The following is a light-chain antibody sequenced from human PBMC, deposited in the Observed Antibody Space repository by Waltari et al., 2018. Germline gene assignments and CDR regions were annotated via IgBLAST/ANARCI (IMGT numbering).Light chain of an antibody. CDR3: QQYYITPWT. Sequence: DIVMTQSPDSLAVSLGERVTINCKSSEGVLYSANNKNYLAWFQQIPGQPPKLLISWASTRESGVPDRFSGSGSGTDFTLTISSLLAEDVAVYYCQQYYITPWTFGQGTKVEIK. J-gene: IGKJ1*01. CDR2: WAS. CDR1: EGVLYSANNKNY. V-gene: IGKV4-1*01.